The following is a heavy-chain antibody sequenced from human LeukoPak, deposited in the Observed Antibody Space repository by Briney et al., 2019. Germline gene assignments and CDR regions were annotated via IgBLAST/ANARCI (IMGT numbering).Heavy chain of an antibody. CDR3: AREDTYYDILTGTPNPYYYYYGMDV. D-gene: IGHD3-9*01. V-gene: IGHV7-4-1*02. J-gene: IGHJ6*02. CDR2: INTNTGNP. CDR1: GYTFTSYA. Sequence: ASVKVSCKASGYTFTSYAMNWVRQAPGQGLEWMGWINTNTGNPTYAQGFTGRFVFSLDTSVSTAYLQISSLKAEDTAVYYCAREDTYYDILTGTPNPYYYYYGMDVWGQGTTVTVSS.